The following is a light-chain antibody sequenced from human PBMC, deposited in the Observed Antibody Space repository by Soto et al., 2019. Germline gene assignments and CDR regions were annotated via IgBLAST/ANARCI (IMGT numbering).Light chain of an antibody. Sequence: QPVLTQSPSASASLGASVKLTCTLSSGHSSYAIAWHQQQPEKGPRYLMKLNSDGSHSKGDGIPDRFSGSGSGAERYLTISSLQSEDEADYYCQTWGVFGGGTKLTVL. CDR1: SGHSSYA. J-gene: IGLJ2*01. CDR3: QTWGV. CDR2: LNSDGSH. V-gene: IGLV4-69*01.